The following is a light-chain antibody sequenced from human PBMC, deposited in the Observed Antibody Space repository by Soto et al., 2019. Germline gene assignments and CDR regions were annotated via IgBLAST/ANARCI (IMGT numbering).Light chain of an antibody. CDR3: SSNTNTNTNACV. CDR1: SGDIGSYNR. Sequence: QSALTQPASVSGSPGQSVTISCSGTSGDIGSYNRVSWYQQHPGKAPKLIIYEVTDRPSGVSNRFSGSKSGNTASLTISGLQPEDEDEDDYSSNTNTNTNACVFGTGTKLTVL. V-gene: IGLV2-14*01. CDR2: EVT. J-gene: IGLJ1*01.